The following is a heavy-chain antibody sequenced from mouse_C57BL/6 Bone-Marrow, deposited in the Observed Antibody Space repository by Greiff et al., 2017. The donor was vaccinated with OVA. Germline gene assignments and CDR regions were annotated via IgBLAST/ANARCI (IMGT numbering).Heavy chain of an antibody. J-gene: IGHJ3*01. V-gene: IGHV1-31*01. CDR1: GYSFTGYY. Sequence: EVKVVESGPELVKPGASVKISCKASGYSFTGYYMHWVKQSHGNILDWIGYINPYNGVSSYNQQFKGKATLTVDTSSSTAYMELRSLTSEDSAVYYGARHGSSFAWFAYWGQGTLVTVSA. CDR2: INPYNGVS. CDR3: ARHGSSFAWFAY. D-gene: IGHD1-1*01.